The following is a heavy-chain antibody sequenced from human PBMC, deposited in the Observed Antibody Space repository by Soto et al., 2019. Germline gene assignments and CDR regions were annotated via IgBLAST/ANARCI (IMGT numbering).Heavy chain of an antibody. V-gene: IGHV3-30*18. CDR3: AKAGWPTGRYFDY. D-gene: IGHD1-26*01. J-gene: IGHJ4*02. Sequence: LRLSCAASGFTFSSYGMHWVRQAPGKGLEWVAVISYDGSNKYYADSVKGRFTISRDNSKNTLYLQMNSLRAEDTAVYYCAKAGWPTGRYFDYWGQGTLVTVSS. CDR1: GFTFSSYG. CDR2: ISYDGSNK.